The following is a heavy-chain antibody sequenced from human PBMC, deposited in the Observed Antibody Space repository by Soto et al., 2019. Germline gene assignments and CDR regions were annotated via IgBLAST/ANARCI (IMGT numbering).Heavy chain of an antibody. CDR3: ARAGAYCVSTSCHDY. V-gene: IGHV1-18*01. Sequence: QVQLVQSGAEVKKPGASVKVSCKASGYTFTNYGISWVRQAPGQGLEWMGWISAYNGNTDYAQKLQGRVTMTTDTSTSTAYMELRSLRSDDTAVYYCARAGAYCVSTSCHDYWGQGTLVTVSP. CDR1: GYTFTNYG. D-gene: IGHD2-2*01. CDR2: ISAYNGNT. J-gene: IGHJ4*02.